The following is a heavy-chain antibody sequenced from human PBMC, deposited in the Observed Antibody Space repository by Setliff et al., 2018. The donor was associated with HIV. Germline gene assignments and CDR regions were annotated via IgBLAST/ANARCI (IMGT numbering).Heavy chain of an antibody. J-gene: IGHJ4*02. CDR2: IYHGGRS. D-gene: IGHD3-22*01. V-gene: IGHV4-38-2*01. CDR3: ARSGLYDSSGYYLEYFDY. CDR1: DYSVSSGSF. Sequence: LSLTCDVSDYSVSSGSFWGWIRQPPGKGLEWIGNIYHGGRSHYNPSLRSRVTMSVDTSKNQFSLKLSSVTAADTAVYYCARSGLYDSSGYYLEYFDYWGQGTLVTVSS.